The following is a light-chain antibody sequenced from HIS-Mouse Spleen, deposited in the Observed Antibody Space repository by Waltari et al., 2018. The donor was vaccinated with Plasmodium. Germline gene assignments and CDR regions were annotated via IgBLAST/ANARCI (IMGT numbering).Light chain of an antibody. J-gene: IGLJ3*02. V-gene: IGLV2-23*03. CDR2: EGS. Sequence: QSALTQPASVSGSPGQSITISCPGTSSDVGSYNLVSWYQQHPGKAPKLMIYEGSTRPSGVSNRFSGAKSGNTASLTISGLQAEDEADYYCCSYAGSSTFVFGGGTKLTVL. CDR3: CSYAGSSTFV. CDR1: SSDVGSYNL.